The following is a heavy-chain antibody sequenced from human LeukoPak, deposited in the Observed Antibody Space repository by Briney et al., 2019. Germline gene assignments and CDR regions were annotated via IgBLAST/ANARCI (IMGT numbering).Heavy chain of an antibody. D-gene: IGHD2-2*01. CDR3: ARTAKMYCSSTSCYYFDY. CDR1: GYTFSNYG. CDR2: INPNSGGT. Sequence: GASVKVSCKASGYTFSNYGITWVRQAPGQGLEWMGWINPNSGGTNYAQKFQGRVTMTRDTSISTAYMELSRLRSDDTAVYYCARTAKMYCSSTSCYYFDYWGQGTLVTVSS. J-gene: IGHJ4*02. V-gene: IGHV1-2*02.